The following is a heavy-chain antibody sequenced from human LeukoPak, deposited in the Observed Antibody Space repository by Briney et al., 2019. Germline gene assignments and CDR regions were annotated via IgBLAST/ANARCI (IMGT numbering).Heavy chain of an antibody. V-gene: IGHV3-48*01. CDR3: ARDLKAYSSSGGVDY. J-gene: IGHJ4*02. D-gene: IGHD6-13*01. Sequence: QSGGSLRLSCAASGFTFSSYGMNWVRQVPGKGLEWVSYISSSGTTISYADSVKGRFTISRDSGRNSLYLQMSSLGVEDTAVYYCARDLKAYSSSGGVDYWGQGTLVTVSS. CDR2: ISSSGTTI. CDR1: GFTFSSYG.